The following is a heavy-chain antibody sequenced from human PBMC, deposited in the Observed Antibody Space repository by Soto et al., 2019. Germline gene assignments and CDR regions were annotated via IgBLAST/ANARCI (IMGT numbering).Heavy chain of an antibody. CDR2: ISAYNGDT. J-gene: IGHJ6*03. Sequence: QDQLVQSGGEVKKPGASVKVSCKASGYSFTNYGITWVRQAPGQGFERMGWISAYNGDTNYAQKLQGRVTMTTDGSTSTAYLEWRSLRADDTAVYYCARDRGVAPPVAGNTHYYYFMDVLGKGTTVTVSS. V-gene: IGHV1-18*01. CDR1: GYSFTNYG. D-gene: IGHD6-19*01. CDR3: ARDRGVAPPVAGNTHYYYFMDV.